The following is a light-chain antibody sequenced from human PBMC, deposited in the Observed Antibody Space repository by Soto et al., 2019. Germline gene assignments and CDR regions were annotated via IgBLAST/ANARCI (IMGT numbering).Light chain of an antibody. CDR1: QSVSRY. V-gene: IGKV3-11*01. CDR3: QQRSNWLPIT. J-gene: IGKJ5*01. Sequence: EIVLTQSPATLSLSPGERATLSCRASQSVSRYLAWYQQKPVQAPRLLIYDASNRATGIPARFSGSGSGTDFTLTISSLEPEDFAVYYCQQRSNWLPITFGQGTRLEIK. CDR2: DAS.